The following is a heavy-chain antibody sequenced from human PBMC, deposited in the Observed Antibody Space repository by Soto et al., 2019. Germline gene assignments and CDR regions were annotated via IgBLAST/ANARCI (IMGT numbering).Heavy chain of an antibody. V-gene: IGHV1-2*02. CDR2: INPASGGT. CDR3: AREIRAGSVHGMDV. J-gene: IGHJ6*02. CDR1: GYSLDGYY. D-gene: IGHD3-10*01. Sequence: QVQLVQSGAAVRKPGASVKVSCKASGYSLDGYYLHWVRQAPGQGLEWMGWINPASGGTNCPQKFQARVTMTRDTSINTAYMDLRSLKSDDTAVYYCAREIRAGSVHGMDVWGQGTTVTVSS.